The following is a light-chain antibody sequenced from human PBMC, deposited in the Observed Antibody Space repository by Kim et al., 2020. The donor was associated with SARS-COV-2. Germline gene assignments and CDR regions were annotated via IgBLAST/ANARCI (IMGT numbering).Light chain of an antibody. J-gene: IGKJ1*01. Sequence: ASVGGRVTIPCRASQTLSTRLAWYQQKVGKAPKLLIYKGFTLQSGVPPRFSGSGSGTEFTLTISSLQPDDFASYYCQQFDLVPWTFGQGTKVDIK. V-gene: IGKV1-5*03. CDR3: QQFDLVPWT. CDR2: KGF. CDR1: QTLSTR.